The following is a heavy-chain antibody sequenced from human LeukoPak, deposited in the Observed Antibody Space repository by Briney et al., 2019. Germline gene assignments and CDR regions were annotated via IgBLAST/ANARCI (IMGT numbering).Heavy chain of an antibody. CDR2: ISGSGGST. Sequence: GGSLRLSCAASGFTFNSYAMSWVRQAPGKGLEWVSAISGSGGSTYYADSVKGRFTISRGKSKNTLYLQMNSLRAEDMAVYYCAKEDSWYYFDYWGQGTLVTVSS. J-gene: IGHJ4*02. CDR3: AKEDSWYYFDY. V-gene: IGHV3-23*01. D-gene: IGHD2-8*01. CDR1: GFTFNSYA.